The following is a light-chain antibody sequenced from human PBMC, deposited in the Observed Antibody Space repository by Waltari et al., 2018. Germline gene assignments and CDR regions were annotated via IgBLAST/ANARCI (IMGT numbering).Light chain of an antibody. J-gene: IGKJ3*01. CDR3: QQNYNTPFT. CDR1: QNIRTY. V-gene: IGKV1-39*01. CDR2: AAS. Sequence: DIQMPQSPSSLSAFVGDRVTITCRSSQNIRTYLNWYQQKPGEAPNLLIYAASTLQSGVPSRFSGSASGTDFTLTISRLQPGDFATYFCQQNYNTPFTFGPGTKVDIK.